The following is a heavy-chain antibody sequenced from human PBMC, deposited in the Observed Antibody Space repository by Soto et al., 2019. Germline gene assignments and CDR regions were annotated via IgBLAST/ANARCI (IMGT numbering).Heavy chain of an antibody. Sequence: SVKVSCKASGYTFTSYDISWVRQAPGQGLEWMGGIIPIFGTANYAQKFQGRVTITADESTSTAYMELSSLRSEDTAVYYCATWGTSFYRGYYGMDVWGQGTTVTVSS. CDR2: IIPIFGTA. CDR1: GYTFTSYD. V-gene: IGHV1-69*13. D-gene: IGHD2-2*02. CDR3: ATWGTSFYRGYYGMDV. J-gene: IGHJ6*02.